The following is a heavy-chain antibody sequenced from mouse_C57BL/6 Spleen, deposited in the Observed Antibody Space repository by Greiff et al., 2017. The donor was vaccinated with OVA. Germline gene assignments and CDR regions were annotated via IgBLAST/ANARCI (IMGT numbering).Heavy chain of an antibody. CDR3: ARDEYYGSSLPGFAY. Sequence: DVMLVESGPGMVKPSQSLSLTCTVTGYSITSGYDWHWIRHFPGNKLEWMGYISYSGSTNYNPSLKSRISITHDTSKNHFFLKLNSVTTEDTATYYCARDEYYGSSLPGFAYWGQGTLVTVSA. V-gene: IGHV3-1*01. CDR2: ISYSGST. J-gene: IGHJ3*01. D-gene: IGHD1-1*01. CDR1: GYSITSGYD.